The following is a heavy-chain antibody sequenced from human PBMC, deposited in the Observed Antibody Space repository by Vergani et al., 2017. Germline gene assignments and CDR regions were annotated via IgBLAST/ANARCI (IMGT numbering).Heavy chain of an antibody. Sequence: QLQLVESGGGVVQRRGSLRLSCATSGFTSSNYDMQWVRQGPGKGLEFMAFIQFDGSNQYYANSVKGRFTLSRDFAKNTLYLQLNSLRTEETATYYCAKHFRGWGSDYWGQGTQVIVSS. D-gene: IGHD3-16*01. J-gene: IGHJ4*02. V-gene: IGHV3-30*02. CDR3: AKHFRGWGSDY. CDR1: GFTSSNYD. CDR2: IQFDGSNQ.